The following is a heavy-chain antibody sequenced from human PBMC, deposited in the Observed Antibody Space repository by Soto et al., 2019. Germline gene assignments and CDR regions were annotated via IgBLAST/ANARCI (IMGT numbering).Heavy chain of an antibody. Sequence: HTLSLTFAISGDSVSSNTAAWNWIRSSPSRGLEWPGRTYYRSNWRHDYAVSVKSRITVNPDTSKNHFSLQLNSVTPYDTAVYYCERGVAGSGFDLWGQGTLVTASS. D-gene: IGHD6-19*01. J-gene: IGHJ4*02. V-gene: IGHV6-1*01. CDR2: TYYRSNWRH. CDR1: GDSVSSNTAA. CDR3: ERGVAGSGFDL.